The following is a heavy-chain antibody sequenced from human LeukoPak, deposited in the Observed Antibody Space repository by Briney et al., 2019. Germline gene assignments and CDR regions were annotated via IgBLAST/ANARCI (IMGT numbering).Heavy chain of an antibody. CDR3: ARGLDNYGSGSSD. V-gene: IGHV3-30*04. J-gene: IGHJ4*02. CDR2: ISYDGSNK. D-gene: IGHD3-10*01. Sequence: GGSLRLSCAASGFTFSSYAMHWVRQAPGKGLEGVAVISYDGSNKYYADSVKGRFTISRDNAKNSLYLQMNSLRAEDTAVYYCARGLDNYGSGSSDWGQGTLVTVSS. CDR1: GFTFSSYA.